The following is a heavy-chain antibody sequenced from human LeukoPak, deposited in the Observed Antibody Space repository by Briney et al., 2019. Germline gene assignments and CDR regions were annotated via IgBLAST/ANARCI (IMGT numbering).Heavy chain of an antibody. CDR2: IKQDGSEK. CDR3: VREARESGGFDY. V-gene: IGHV3-7*01. D-gene: IGHD2-15*01. J-gene: IGHJ4*02. Sequence: WLRQSPGKGLEWVANIKQDGSEKYYVDSVKGRFTISRDNAKNSLYLQMNSLRAEDTAVYYCVREARESGGFDYWGQGTLVTVSS.